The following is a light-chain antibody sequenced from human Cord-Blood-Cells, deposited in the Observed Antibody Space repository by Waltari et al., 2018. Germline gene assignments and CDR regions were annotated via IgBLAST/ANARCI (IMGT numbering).Light chain of an antibody. CDR3: CSYAGSYTWV. Sequence: QSALTQPRSVSGSPGQSVTISCTGTSSDVGGYNYVSWYQQHPGKAPTLMIYDVSKRPSGVHDRFSGSKSGNTASLTISGLQAEDDADYYCCSYAGSYTWVFGGGTKLTVL. CDR1: SSDVGGYNY. CDR2: DVS. J-gene: IGLJ3*02. V-gene: IGLV2-11*01.